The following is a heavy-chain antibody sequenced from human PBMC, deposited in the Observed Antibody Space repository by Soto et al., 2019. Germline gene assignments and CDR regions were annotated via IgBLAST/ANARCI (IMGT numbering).Heavy chain of an antibody. CDR1: GFTFSSYA. CDR2: ISFDNSIK. J-gene: IGHJ4*02. CDR3: ASSNVDTAMDGY. V-gene: IGHV3-30-3*01. D-gene: IGHD5-18*01. Sequence: QVQLVESGGGVVQPGRSLRLSCAASGFTFSSYAMHWVRQAPGKGLEWLAVISFDNSIKYYADSVKGRFTISRDNSRNTLYLQMNSLRAEDTAVYYCASSNVDTAMDGYWGQGTLVTVSS.